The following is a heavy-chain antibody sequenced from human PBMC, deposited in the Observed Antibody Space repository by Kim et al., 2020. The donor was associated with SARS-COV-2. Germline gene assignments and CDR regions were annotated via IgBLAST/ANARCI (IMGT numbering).Heavy chain of an antibody. V-gene: IGHV3-21*01. J-gene: IGHJ6*02. D-gene: IGHD2-21*01. Sequence: SVKGRLTSSRDNAKNSLYLQMNSLRAEDTAVYYCASDPIGFLFYYYSMDVWGQGTTVTVSS. CDR3: ASDPIGFLFYYYSMDV.